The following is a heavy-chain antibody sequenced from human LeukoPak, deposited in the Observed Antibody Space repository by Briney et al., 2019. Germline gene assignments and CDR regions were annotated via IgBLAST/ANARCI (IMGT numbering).Heavy chain of an antibody. CDR2: INPNSGGT. D-gene: IGHD4-17*01. J-gene: IGHJ5*02. V-gene: IGHV1-2*02. CDR3: ARDREGIDYGDYVA. CDR1: GYTFTGYY. Sequence: ASVKVPCKASGYTFTGYYMHWVRQAPGQGLEWMGWINPNSGGTNYAQKFQGRVTMTRDTSISTAYMELSRLRSDDTAVYYCARDREGIDYGDYVAWGQGTLVTVSS.